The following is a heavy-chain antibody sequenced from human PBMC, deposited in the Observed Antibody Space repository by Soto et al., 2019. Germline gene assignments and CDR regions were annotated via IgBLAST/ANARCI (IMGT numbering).Heavy chain of an antibody. Sequence: GGSLRLSCAASGFTFSSYAMSWVRQAPGRELEWVSAISGGGGSTYYADSVKGRFTISRDNSKNTVYLQMNSLRAEDTAVYYCAKWGAGKYYGSGSYRHFDYWGQGTLVTVSS. V-gene: IGHV3-23*01. CDR1: GFTFSSYA. CDR2: ISGGGGST. CDR3: AKWGAGKYYGSGSYRHFDY. D-gene: IGHD3-10*01. J-gene: IGHJ4*02.